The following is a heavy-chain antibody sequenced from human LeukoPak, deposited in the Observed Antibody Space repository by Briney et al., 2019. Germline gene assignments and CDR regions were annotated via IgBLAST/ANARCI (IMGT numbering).Heavy chain of an antibody. CDR1: GYTFTSYG. D-gene: IGHD6-19*01. J-gene: IGHJ4*02. CDR3: ARARAVAGQVEIDY. V-gene: IGHV1-18*01. Sequence: GASVKVSCKASGYTFTSYGISWVRQAPGQGLEWMGWISAYNGNTNYAQKLQGRVTMTTDTSTSTAYMELRSLRSDDTAVYYCARARAVAGQVEIDYWGQGTLVTVSS. CDR2: ISAYNGNT.